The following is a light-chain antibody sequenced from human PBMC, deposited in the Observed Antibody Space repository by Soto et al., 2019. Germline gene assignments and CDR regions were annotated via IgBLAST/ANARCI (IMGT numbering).Light chain of an antibody. V-gene: IGKV3-20*01. CDR1: QSVSSTY. Sequence: EIVLTQSPGTLSLSPGEKATLSCRASQSVSSTYLSWYQQKPGQAPRLLIYGASSRATGITDRFSGSGSGTDFTLTISRLEHEDFAVYYCLRFGSSPLFTFGPGTKVDIK. CDR2: GAS. CDR3: LRFGSSPLFT. J-gene: IGKJ3*01.